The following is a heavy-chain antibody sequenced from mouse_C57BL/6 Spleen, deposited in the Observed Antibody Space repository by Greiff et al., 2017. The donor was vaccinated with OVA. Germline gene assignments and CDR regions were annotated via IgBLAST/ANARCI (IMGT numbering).Heavy chain of an antibody. CDR2: IDPSDSYT. Sequence: QVQLQQSGAELVRPGTSVKLSCKASGYTFTSYWMHWVKQRPGQGLEWIGVIDPSDSYTNYNQKFKGKATLTVDTSSSTAYMQLSSLTSEDSAVYYCARSNYRYWYFDVWGTGTTVTVSS. CDR3: ARSNYRYWYFDV. CDR1: GYTFTSYW. V-gene: IGHV1-59*01. J-gene: IGHJ1*03. D-gene: IGHD1-1*01.